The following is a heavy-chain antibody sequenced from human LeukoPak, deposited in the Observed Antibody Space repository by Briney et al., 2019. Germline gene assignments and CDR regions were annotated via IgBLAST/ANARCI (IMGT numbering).Heavy chain of an antibody. Sequence: GGSLRLSCAVSGFTFSSYSMNWVRQAPGKGLEWVSSISSSSSYIYYADSVKGRFTISRDNAKNSLYLQMNSLRAEDTAVYYCARVIRQTRTDAFDIWGQGTMVTVSS. V-gene: IGHV3-21*01. CDR3: ARVIRQTRTDAFDI. D-gene: IGHD6-6*01. J-gene: IGHJ3*02. CDR1: GFTFSSYS. CDR2: ISSSSSYI.